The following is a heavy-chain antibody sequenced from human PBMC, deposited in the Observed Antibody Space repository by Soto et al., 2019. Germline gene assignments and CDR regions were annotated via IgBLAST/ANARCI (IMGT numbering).Heavy chain of an antibody. CDR3: AKLRGVGYYYDSSGSY. Sequence: EVQLLESGGGLVQPGGSLRLSCAASGFTFSSYAMSWVRQAPGKGLEWVSAISGSGGSTYYADSVKGRFTISRDNSKNTLYLQMNSLRAEDTAVYYCAKLRGVGYYYDSSGSYWGQGTLVTVSS. J-gene: IGHJ4*02. V-gene: IGHV3-23*01. D-gene: IGHD3-22*01. CDR1: GFTFSSYA. CDR2: ISGSGGST.